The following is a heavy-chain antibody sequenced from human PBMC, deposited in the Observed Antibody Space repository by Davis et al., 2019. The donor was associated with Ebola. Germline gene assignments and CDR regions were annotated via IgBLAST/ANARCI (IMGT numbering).Heavy chain of an antibody. D-gene: IGHD2-2*02. V-gene: IGHV1-8*03. CDR3: AKAISSYNYYYYGMDV. Sequence: ASVKVSCKASGYTFTSYDINWVRQATGQGLEWMGWMNPNSGNTGYAQKFQGRVTITRNTSISTAYMELSSLRSEDTAVYYCAKAISSYNYYYYGMDVWGQGTTVTVSS. CDR1: GYTFTSYD. CDR2: MNPNSGNT. J-gene: IGHJ6*02.